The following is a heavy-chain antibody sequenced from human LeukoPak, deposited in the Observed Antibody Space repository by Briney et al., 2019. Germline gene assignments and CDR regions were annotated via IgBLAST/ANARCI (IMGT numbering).Heavy chain of an antibody. J-gene: IGHJ6*03. V-gene: IGHV3-23*01. CDR1: GFTFSSYG. Sequence: PGGSLRLSCAASGFTFSSYGMSWVRQAPGKGLEWVSAISGSGGSTYYADSAKGRFTISRDNAKNSMYLQMNSLRAEDTAVYYCARGVDYYYYYMDVWGKGTTVTVSS. CDR2: ISGSGGST. CDR3: ARGVDYYYYYMDV.